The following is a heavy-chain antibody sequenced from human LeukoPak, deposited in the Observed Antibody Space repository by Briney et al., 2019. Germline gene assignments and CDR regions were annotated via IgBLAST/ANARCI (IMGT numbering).Heavy chain of an antibody. CDR2: INSGASKI. CDR3: ERADDFRDFFDY. J-gene: IGHJ4*02. Sequence: PGGSLRLSCAASGFNFSDYYMSWIRQAPGKGLQWFSYINSGASKIYYADSVKGRFTISRADAKNSLSLQMNSLRDEDTAAYYCERADDFRDFFDYWGQGALVSVSS. V-gene: IGHV3-11*04. CDR1: GFNFSDYY. D-gene: IGHD2-21*02.